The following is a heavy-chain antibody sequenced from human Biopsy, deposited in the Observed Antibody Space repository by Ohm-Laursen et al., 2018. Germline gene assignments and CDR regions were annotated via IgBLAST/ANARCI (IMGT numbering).Heavy chain of an antibody. J-gene: IGHJ4*02. CDR2: IRSGGDYM. D-gene: IGHD1-1*01. V-gene: IGHV3-21*01. CDR3: ARDQRGPSLLEAKLTPNYFDY. CDR1: RFTFSRYW. Sequence: SLRLSCTASRFTFSRYWMNWVRQAPGKGLEWVSSIRSGGDYMFYADSVKGRFTISRDNAKNSLYLQMNSLRAEDTAVYYCARDQRGPSLLEAKLTPNYFDYWGRGSLVTVSS.